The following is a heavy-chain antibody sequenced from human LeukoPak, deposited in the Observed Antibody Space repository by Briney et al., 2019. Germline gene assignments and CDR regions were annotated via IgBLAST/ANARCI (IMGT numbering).Heavy chain of an antibody. CDR1: GGSISSYY. J-gene: IGHJ5*02. D-gene: IGHD2-2*01. CDR3: ARDSGGYCSSTSCYGGGWFDP. Sequence: SETLSLTCTVSGGSISSYYWSWIRQPPGKGLEMIGYIYYSGSTNYNLSLKSRVTISVDTSKNQFSLKLSSVTAADTAVYYCARDSGGYCSSTSCYGGGWFDPWGQGTLVTVSS. V-gene: IGHV4-59*01. CDR2: IYYSGST.